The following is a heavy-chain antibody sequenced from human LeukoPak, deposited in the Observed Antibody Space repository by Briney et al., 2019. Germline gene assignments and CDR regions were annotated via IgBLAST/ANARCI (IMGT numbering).Heavy chain of an antibody. CDR1: GFTFSSYS. J-gene: IGHJ4*02. CDR3: ARVDWSVVPAAITPLYFDY. D-gene: IGHD2-2*02. Sequence: GGSLRLSCAASGFTFSSYSMNRVRQAPGKGLEWVSSISSSSSYIYYADSVKGRFTISRDNAKNSLYLQMNSLRAEDTAVYYCARVDWSVVPAAITPLYFDYWGQGTLVTVSS. CDR2: ISSSSSYI. V-gene: IGHV3-21*01.